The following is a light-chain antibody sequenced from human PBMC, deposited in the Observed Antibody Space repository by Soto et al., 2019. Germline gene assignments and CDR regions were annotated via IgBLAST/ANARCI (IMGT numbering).Light chain of an antibody. CDR3: SSYTSSSTVV. V-gene: IGLV2-14*01. CDR1: SSDVGGYNY. CDR2: EVS. Sequence: QSALTQPASVSGSPGQSITISCTGTSSDVGGYNYVSWYQQHPGKAPKLMIYEVSKRPSGVSNRSSGSKSGNTASLTISGLQAEDEGDYYCSSYTSSSTVVFGGGTKLTVL. J-gene: IGLJ2*01.